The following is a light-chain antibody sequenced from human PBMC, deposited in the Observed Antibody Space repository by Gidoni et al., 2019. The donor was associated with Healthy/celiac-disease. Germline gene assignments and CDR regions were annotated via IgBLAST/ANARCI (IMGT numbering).Light chain of an antibody. CDR3: QQDNSFPST. J-gene: IGKJ3*01. CDR2: AAS. Sequence: DIQRTQPPSSVSASVGDRGTITCRASQGISSGLAWYQQKPGKAPKLLIYAASSVQSGVPSRFSGSGSGTDVTLTISSLQPEDFATYYCQQDNSFPSTFXPXTKVDIK. V-gene: IGKV1D-12*01. CDR1: QGISSG.